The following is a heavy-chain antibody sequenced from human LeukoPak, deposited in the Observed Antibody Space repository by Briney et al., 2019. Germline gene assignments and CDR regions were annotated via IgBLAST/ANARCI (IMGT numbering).Heavy chain of an antibody. J-gene: IGHJ4*02. D-gene: IGHD1-26*01. CDR2: INPNNGAT. V-gene: IGHV1-2*06. Sequence: ASVKVSCKASEYTFTGYYMHWVRQAPGQGLEWMGRINPNNGATNYAQKLQGRVTITGDTSISTAYMELSSLRSDDTAVYYCTRETGSYHGNDYWGQGTLVTVSS. CDR1: EYTFTGYY. CDR3: TRETGSYHGNDY.